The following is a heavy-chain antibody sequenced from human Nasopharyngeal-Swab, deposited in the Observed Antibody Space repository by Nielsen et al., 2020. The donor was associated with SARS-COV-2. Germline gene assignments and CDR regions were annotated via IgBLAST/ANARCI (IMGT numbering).Heavy chain of an antibody. V-gene: IGHV5-51*01. J-gene: IGHJ4*02. Sequence: VRQMPGKGLEWMGIIYPGDSDTRYSPSFQGQVTISADKSISTAYLQWSSLKASATAMYYCARPAGGGYFDYWGQGTLVTVSS. CDR3: ARPAGGGYFDY. D-gene: IGHD3-16*01. CDR2: IYPGDSDT.